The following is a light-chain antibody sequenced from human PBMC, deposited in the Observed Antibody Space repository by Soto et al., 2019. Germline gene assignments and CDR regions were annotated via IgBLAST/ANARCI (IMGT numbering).Light chain of an antibody. Sequence: QSVLTQPPSVSGAPGQRITISCTGTSSNIGAGFDVHWYQQLPGTAPKLLMFGDTNRPSGVPDRFSASRSGSSASLAISGLQAEDEGDYYCSSYTSSSTLVFGGGTKLTVL. CDR1: SSNIGAGFD. CDR3: SSYTSSSTLV. J-gene: IGLJ3*02. V-gene: IGLV1-40*01. CDR2: GDT.